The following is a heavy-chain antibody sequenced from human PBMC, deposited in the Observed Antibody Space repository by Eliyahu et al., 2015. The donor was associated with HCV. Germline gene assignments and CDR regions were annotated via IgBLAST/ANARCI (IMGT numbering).Heavy chain of an antibody. CDR3: ASGGGGIAVAGTGGWFDP. Sequence: QVQLQESGPGLVKSSETLSLTCIVSGGSITTYYWSWIRQPPGKGLEWIGYIHYSGSTNYNPSLKSRVTMSVDTSKNQVSLKLTSVTAADTAVYYCASGGGGIAVAGTGGWFDPWGQGTLVTVSS. J-gene: IGHJ5*02. V-gene: IGHV4-59*01. CDR1: GGSITTYY. D-gene: IGHD6-19*01. CDR2: IHYSGST.